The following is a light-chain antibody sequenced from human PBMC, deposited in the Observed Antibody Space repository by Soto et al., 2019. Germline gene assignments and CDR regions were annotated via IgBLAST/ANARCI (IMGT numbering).Light chain of an antibody. Sequence: EIVLTQSPGTLSLSPGERATLSCRASQSVSSSYLAWYQQKPGQAPRLLIYGASSRATGIPDRFSGSGSGTDFTRTISRLEPEDFALYYCQQYGSSLFTFDPGTTGDIK. V-gene: IGKV3-20*01. J-gene: IGKJ3*01. CDR3: QQYGSSLFT. CDR2: GAS. CDR1: QSVSSSY.